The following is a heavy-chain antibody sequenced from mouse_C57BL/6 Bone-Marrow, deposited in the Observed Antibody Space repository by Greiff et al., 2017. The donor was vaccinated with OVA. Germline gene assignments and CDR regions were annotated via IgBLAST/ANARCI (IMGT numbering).Heavy chain of an antibody. Sequence: VQLKESVAELVRPGASVKLSCTASGFIIKNTYMHWVKQRPEQGLECIGRIDPANGNTKYAPKFQGKATITADTSSNTAYLQLSSLTSEDTAIYYCAPAQPYAMDYWGQGTSVTVSS. CDR1: GFIIKNTY. J-gene: IGHJ4*01. D-gene: IGHD3-2*02. CDR3: APAQPYAMDY. CDR2: IDPANGNT. V-gene: IGHV14-3*01.